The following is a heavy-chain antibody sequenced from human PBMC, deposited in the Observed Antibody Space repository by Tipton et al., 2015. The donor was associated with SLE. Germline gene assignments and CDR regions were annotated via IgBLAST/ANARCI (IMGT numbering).Heavy chain of an antibody. Sequence: SLRLSCAASGFTFSSYAMHWVRQAPGKGLEWVAVISYDGGNKYYADSVKGRFTISRDNSKNTLYLQMNSLRAEDTALYYCASELGYCSGGSCYPFDYWGQGTLVTVSS. D-gene: IGHD2-15*01. CDR1: GFTFSSYA. CDR2: ISYDGGNK. J-gene: IGHJ4*02. V-gene: IGHV3-30*04. CDR3: ASELGYCSGGSCYPFDY.